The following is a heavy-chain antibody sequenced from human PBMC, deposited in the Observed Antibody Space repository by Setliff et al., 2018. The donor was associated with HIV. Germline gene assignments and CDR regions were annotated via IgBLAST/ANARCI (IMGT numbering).Heavy chain of an antibody. D-gene: IGHD2-8*02. CDR2: IHHSGRT. Sequence: SETLSLTCAVYGGSFSDYYWTWIRRPPGKGLEWIGEIHHSGRTEYNPSLTSRITMSVDSSKNQFSLRLTSVAAADTAVYYCARGRCTGGTCSGRYSYLRIDVWGKGTTVTVSS. J-gene: IGHJ6*03. V-gene: IGHV4-34*01. CDR1: GGSFSDYY. CDR3: ARGRCTGGTCSGRYSYLRIDV.